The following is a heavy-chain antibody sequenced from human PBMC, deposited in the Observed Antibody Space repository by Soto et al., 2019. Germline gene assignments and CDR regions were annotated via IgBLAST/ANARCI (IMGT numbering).Heavy chain of an antibody. CDR3: ARAGHYYGKWYYFDY. Sequence: ASVKVSCKASGYTFTGYYMHWVRQAPGQGLEWMGWINPNSGGTNYAQKFQGRVTMTRDTSISTAYMELSRLRSDDTAVYYCARAGHYYGKWYYFDYWGQGTLVTVSS. V-gene: IGHV1-2*02. CDR1: GYTFTGYY. D-gene: IGHD3-10*01. J-gene: IGHJ4*02. CDR2: INPNSGGT.